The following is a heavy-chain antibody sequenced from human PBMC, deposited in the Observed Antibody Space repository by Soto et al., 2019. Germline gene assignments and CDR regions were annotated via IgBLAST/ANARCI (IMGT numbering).Heavy chain of an antibody. J-gene: IGHJ6*02. D-gene: IGHD3-10*01. CDR3: ARASYGLGSYPRSYYYGMDV. V-gene: IGHV1-2*04. Sequence: ASVKVSCKASGYTFTGYYMHWVRQAPGQGLEWMGWINPNSGGTNYAQKFQGWVTMTRDTSISTAYMELSRLRSDDTAVYYCARASYGLGSYPRSYYYGMDVWGQGTTVTVSS. CDR1: GYTFTGYY. CDR2: INPNSGGT.